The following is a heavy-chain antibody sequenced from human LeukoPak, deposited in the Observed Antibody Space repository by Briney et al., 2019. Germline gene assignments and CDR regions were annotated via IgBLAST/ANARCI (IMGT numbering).Heavy chain of an antibody. Sequence: ASVKVSCKASCYTFTDYYIHWVRQAPGQGREWMGWINPNSGGPNYAQKFQGRVTMTRDTSICTAYMEMSRLRSDDTAVYYCARDVSAGGTNWFDHWGQGTLVTVSS. D-gene: IGHD3-16*01. CDR2: INPNSGGP. CDR1: CYTFTDYY. J-gene: IGHJ5*02. V-gene: IGHV1-2*02. CDR3: ARDVSAGGTNWFDH.